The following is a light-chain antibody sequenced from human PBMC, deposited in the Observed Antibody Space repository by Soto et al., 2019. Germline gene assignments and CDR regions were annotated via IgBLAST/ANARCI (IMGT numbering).Light chain of an antibody. Sequence: DIQMTQSPSSLSASVGDRVTITCRASQGIRDALGWYQQKPGKVPKRLIYSASNLQSGVPSRFSGSGSETEFTLTISSLQPEDFATYYCQQLTNFRFTFGQGTKLDIK. CDR3: QQLTNFRFT. CDR2: SAS. V-gene: IGKV1-17*01. J-gene: IGKJ2*01. CDR1: QGIRDA.